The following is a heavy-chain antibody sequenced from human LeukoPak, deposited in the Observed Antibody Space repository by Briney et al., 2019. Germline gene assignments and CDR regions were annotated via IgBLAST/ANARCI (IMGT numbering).Heavy chain of an antibody. D-gene: IGHD3-22*01. V-gene: IGHV3-23*01. CDR2: ISGSAGNT. CDR3: ARGMSATSGYLELEY. Sequence: GGSLRLSCAASGFTFSSYAMSWVRQSPGQGLEWVSAISGSAGNTYSADSVKGRCTISRDNSLQTLFLHMNSLRAEDTAVYYCARGMSATSGYLELEYWGQGALVTVST. J-gene: IGHJ4*02. CDR1: GFTFSSYA.